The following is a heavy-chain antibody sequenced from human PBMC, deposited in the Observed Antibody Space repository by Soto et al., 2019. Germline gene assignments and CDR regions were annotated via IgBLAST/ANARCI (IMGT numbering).Heavy chain of an antibody. CDR1: GGSINSGAYY. D-gene: IGHD3-10*01. V-gene: IGHV4-30-4*01. CDR2: IYYSGST. Sequence: QVQLQESGPGLVKPSQTLSLTCTVSGGSINSGAYYWSWIRQPPGKGLEWIGYIYYSGSTYYNPSLNSRSTMSLDTSKNPFSLKLSSVTAADTAVYYCARHGSGSYFDPFDYWGQGTLVTVSS. CDR3: ARHGSGSYFDPFDY. J-gene: IGHJ4*02.